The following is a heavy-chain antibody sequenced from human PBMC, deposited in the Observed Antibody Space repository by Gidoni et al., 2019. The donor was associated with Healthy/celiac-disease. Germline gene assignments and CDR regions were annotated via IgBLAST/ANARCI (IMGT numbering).Heavy chain of an antibody. V-gene: IGHV4-4*07. J-gene: IGHJ5*02. CDR3: ARARRAIAAAGTSVWFDP. CDR1: ACSISSYY. Sequence: QVQLQESGPGLVKPSETLSLPCTVSACSISSYYWSLIRQPAGKGLEWIGRIYTSGSTNYNPSHKSRVTMSVDTSKNQFSLKRSSVTAADTAVYYCARARRAIAAAGTSVWFDPWGQGTLVTVSS. D-gene: IGHD6-13*01. CDR2: IYTSGST.